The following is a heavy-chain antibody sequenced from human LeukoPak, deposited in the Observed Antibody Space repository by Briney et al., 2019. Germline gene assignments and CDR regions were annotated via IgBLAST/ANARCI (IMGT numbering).Heavy chain of an antibody. Sequence: ASVKVSCKASGYTFTSYDINWVRQATGQGLEWMGWMNPNSGNTGYAQKFQGRVTMTTDTSTSTAYMELRSLRSDDTAVYYCARDKATDFDYWGQGTLVTVSS. CDR3: ARDKATDFDY. J-gene: IGHJ4*02. D-gene: IGHD1-26*01. V-gene: IGHV1-8*02. CDR2: MNPNSGNT. CDR1: GYTFTSYD.